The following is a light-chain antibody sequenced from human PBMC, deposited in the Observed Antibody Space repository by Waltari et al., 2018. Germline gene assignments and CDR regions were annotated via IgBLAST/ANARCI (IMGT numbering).Light chain of an antibody. Sequence: EIVMTQSPATLSVSVGERATLSCRASQRFGSNLAWYHLNPGQAPRRLLSGASTTAPGIPARFSGSGSGTEFTLTISSLQSEDFAVYYCQQYNDWPPTFGGGTKVEIK. CDR3: QQYNDWPPT. J-gene: IGKJ4*01. V-gene: IGKV3-15*01. CDR2: GAS. CDR1: QRFGSN.